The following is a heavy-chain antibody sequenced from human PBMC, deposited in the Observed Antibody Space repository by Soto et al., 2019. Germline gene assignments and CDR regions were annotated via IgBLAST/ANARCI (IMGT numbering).Heavy chain of an antibody. J-gene: IGHJ4*02. CDR2: ISSSSSYT. D-gene: IGHD3-22*01. CDR3: ARDLTTYYYDSSGYYYDY. CDR1: GFTFSSYN. Sequence: EVQLVESGGGLDKPGGSLRLSCAASGFTFSSYNMNWVRQAPGKGLEWVSSISSSSSYTYYADSVKGRFTISRDNAKNSLYLQMNSLRAEDTAVYYCARDLTTYYYDSSGYYYDYWGQGTLVTVSS. V-gene: IGHV3-21*01.